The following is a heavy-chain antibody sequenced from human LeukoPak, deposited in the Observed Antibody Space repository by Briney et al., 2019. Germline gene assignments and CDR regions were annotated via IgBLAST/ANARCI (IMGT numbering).Heavy chain of an antibody. CDR2: RGSSVST. CDR1: GLIFSSYV. J-gene: IGHJ6*03. V-gene: IGHV3-23*01. CDR3: AKMRGRYYHCYYMDA. Sequence: GGSLRLSCGPSGLIFSSYVVRCVPQAPGEGVVCWSYRGSSVSTYYADSGKGRFTVARDNSKCTLYLRMISLTAEAADVYYCAKMRGRYYHCYYMDAWGKGTTVTVSS.